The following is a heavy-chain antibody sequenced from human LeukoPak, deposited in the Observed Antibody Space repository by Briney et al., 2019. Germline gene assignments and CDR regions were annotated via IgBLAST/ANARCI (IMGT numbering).Heavy chain of an antibody. V-gene: IGHV3-21*04. Sequence: GGSLRLSCAASGFTFSSYSMNWVRQAPGKGLEWVSSISSSSSYIYYADSVKGRFTISRDNSKDTLYLQMNSLRAEDTAVYYCARNENSGWGYFDYWGQGTLVTVSS. CDR1: GFTFSSYS. J-gene: IGHJ4*02. CDR3: ARNENSGWGYFDY. D-gene: IGHD5-12*01. CDR2: ISSSSSYI.